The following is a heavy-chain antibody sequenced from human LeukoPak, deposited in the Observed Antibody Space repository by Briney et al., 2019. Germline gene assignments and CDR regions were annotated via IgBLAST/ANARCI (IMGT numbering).Heavy chain of an antibody. CDR3: AKEDYDILTGYYWGGGVGMDV. Sequence: GGPLRLSCAASGFTFSSYAMSWVRQAPGKGLEWASAISGSGGSTYYADSVKGRFTISRDNSKNTLYLQMNSLRAEDTAVYYCAKEDYDILTGYYWGGGVGMDVWGQGTTVTVSS. V-gene: IGHV3-23*01. CDR1: GFTFSSYA. J-gene: IGHJ6*02. D-gene: IGHD3-9*01. CDR2: ISGSGGST.